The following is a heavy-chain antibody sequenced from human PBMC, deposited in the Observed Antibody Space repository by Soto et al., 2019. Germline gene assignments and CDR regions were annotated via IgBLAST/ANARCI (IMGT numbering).Heavy chain of an antibody. J-gene: IGHJ5*02. V-gene: IGHV3-48*03. CDR3: ASGGGGDYLNWLDP. CDR2: ISSSGSTI. CDR1: GFTFSSYE. Sequence: TGGSLRLSCAASGFTFSSYEMNWVRQAPGKGLEWVSYISSSGSTIYYADSVRGRFTISRDNAKNSLYLQMNSLRAEDTAVYYCASGGGGDYLNWLDPWGQGTLVTVSS. D-gene: IGHD4-17*01.